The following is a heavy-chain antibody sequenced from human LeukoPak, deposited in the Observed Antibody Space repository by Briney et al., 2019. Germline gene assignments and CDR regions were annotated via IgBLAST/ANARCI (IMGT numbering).Heavy chain of an antibody. J-gene: IGHJ4*02. Sequence: GGSLRLSCAASGFTFSSYAMSWVRRAPGKGLEWVSAISGSGGSTYYADSVKGRFTISRDNSKNTLYLQMNSLRAEDTAVYYCAKDSGDYYDSSGPGFDYWGQGTLVTVSS. CDR1: GFTFSSYA. CDR3: AKDSGDYYDSSGPGFDY. CDR2: ISGSGGST. V-gene: IGHV3-23*01. D-gene: IGHD3-22*01.